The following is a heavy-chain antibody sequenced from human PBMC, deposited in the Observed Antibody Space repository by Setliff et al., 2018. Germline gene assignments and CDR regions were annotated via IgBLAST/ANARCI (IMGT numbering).Heavy chain of an antibody. D-gene: IGHD4-17*01. V-gene: IGHV4-34*01. CDR2: INHSGST. Sequence: SETLSLTCAVYGGSFSGYYWSWIRQPPGKGLEWIGEINHSGSTYYNPSLKSRVTISVDTSKNQFSLKLSSVTAADTAVYYCARADYGDYGNWFDPWGQGTLVTVSS. CDR3: ARADYGDYGNWFDP. CDR1: GGSFSGYY. J-gene: IGHJ5*02.